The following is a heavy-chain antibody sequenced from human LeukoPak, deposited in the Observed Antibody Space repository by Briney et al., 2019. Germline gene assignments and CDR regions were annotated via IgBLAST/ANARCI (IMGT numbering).Heavy chain of an antibody. CDR3: ARDEAGVDY. CDR1: GGSFSGYY. Sequence: SETLSLTCAVYGGSFSGYYWSWIRQPPGKGLEWIGYIYYSGSTYYNPSLKSRVTISVDTSKNQFSLKLSSVTAADTAVYYCARDEAGVDYWGQGTLVTVSS. CDR2: IYYSGST. J-gene: IGHJ4*02. V-gene: IGHV4-30-4*08. D-gene: IGHD1-26*01.